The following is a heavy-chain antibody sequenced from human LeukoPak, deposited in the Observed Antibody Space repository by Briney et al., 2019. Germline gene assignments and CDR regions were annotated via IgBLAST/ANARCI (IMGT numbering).Heavy chain of an antibody. D-gene: IGHD3-3*01. CDR1: GGSVSSGSYY. Sequence: SETLSLTCTVSGGSVSSGSYYWSWIRQPPGKGLDWIGYIYYSGSTNYNPSLKSRVTISVDTSKNQFSLKLSSVTAADTAVYYCAKAGGYDFWSGYLDVWGQGTTVTVSS. CDR2: IYYSGST. J-gene: IGHJ6*02. V-gene: IGHV4-61*01. CDR3: AKAGGYDFWSGYLDV.